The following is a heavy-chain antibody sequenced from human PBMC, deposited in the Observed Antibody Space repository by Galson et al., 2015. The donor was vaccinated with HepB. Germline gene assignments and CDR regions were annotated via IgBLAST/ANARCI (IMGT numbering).Heavy chain of an antibody. CDR3: VKEGSWFGGDWFDP. CDR1: GFIFRHHA. Sequence: SLRLSCAGSGFIFRHHAMAWLRQAPGKGLEWVSGINGRGSTRSYSDAVKGRFSISRDNSKDTVFLQMDNLRAEDKAAYYCVKEGSWFGGDWFDPWGQGALVTVS. J-gene: IGHJ5*02. D-gene: IGHD3-16*01. V-gene: IGHV3-23*01. CDR2: INGRGSTR.